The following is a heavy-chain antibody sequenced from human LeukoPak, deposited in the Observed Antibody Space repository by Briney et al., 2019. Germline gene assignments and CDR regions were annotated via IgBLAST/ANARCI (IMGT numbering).Heavy chain of an antibody. D-gene: IGHD3-3*01. CDR1: GGSFSGYS. Sequence: PSETLPLTCAVYGGSFSGYSWSWIRQPPGKGLEWIGEINHSGGTKYNPSLKSRVTISVDTSKNQFSLKLSSVTAADTAVYYCASSTIFGVVANWFDPWGQGTLVTVSS. J-gene: IGHJ5*02. CDR3: ASSTIFGVVANWFDP. CDR2: INHSGGT. V-gene: IGHV4-34*01.